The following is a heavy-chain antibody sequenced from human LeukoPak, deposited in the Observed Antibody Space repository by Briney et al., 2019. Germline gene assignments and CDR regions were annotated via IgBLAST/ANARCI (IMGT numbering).Heavy chain of an antibody. CDR1: GGTLTSYA. CDR2: IIPIFGIV. V-gene: IGHV1-69*13. CDR3: ARDAREGYYYWSFDY. D-gene: IGHD3-22*01. J-gene: IGHJ4*02. Sequence: SVKVSCKASGGTLTSYAITWVRQAPGQGLGWMGGIIPIFGIVNYAQKFQGRVTITADESTSTAYMELSSLRSEDTAVYYCARDAREGYYYWSFDYWGQGTLVTVSS.